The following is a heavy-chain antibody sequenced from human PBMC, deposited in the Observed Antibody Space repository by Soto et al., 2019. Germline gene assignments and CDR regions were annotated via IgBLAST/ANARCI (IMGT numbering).Heavy chain of an antibody. V-gene: IGHV3-49*03. Sequence: PGGSLRLSCTASGFTFGDYAMSWFRQAPGKGLEWVGFIRSKAYGGTTEYAASVKGRFTISRDDSKSIAYLQMNSLKTEDTAVYYCTIEFYDTLTGSNYYYGMDVWGQGTTVTVSS. CDR2: IRSKAYGGTT. D-gene: IGHD3-9*01. CDR1: GFTFGDYA. CDR3: TIEFYDTLTGSNYYYGMDV. J-gene: IGHJ6*02.